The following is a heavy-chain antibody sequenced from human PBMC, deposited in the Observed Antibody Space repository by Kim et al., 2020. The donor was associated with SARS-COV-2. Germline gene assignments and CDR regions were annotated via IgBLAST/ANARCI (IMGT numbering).Heavy chain of an antibody. V-gene: IGHV1-46*01. D-gene: IGHD3-16*01. CDR1: GYTFTSYY. J-gene: IGHJ6*02. CDR2: INPSGGST. CDR3: ARDVSRGGIYYGMDV. Sequence: APVKVSCKASGYTFTSYYMHWVRQAPGQGLEWMGIINPSGGSTSYAQKFQDIVTMTRDTSTSTVYMELSSLRPEDTAVYYCARDVSRGGIYYGMDVWGQGTSVTVSS.